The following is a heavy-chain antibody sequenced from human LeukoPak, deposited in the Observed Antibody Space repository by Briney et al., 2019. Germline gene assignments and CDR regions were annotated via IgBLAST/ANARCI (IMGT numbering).Heavy chain of an antibody. V-gene: IGHV4-59*01. CDR1: GGSISSYY. D-gene: IGHD4-17*01. J-gene: IGHJ5*02. CDR2: IYYSGST. CDR3: ARAGGYDYGDYNWFDP. Sequence: SETLSLTCTVSGGSISSYYWSWIRQPPGKGLEWIGYIYYSGSTNYNPSLKSRVTISVDTSKNQFSLKLSSVTAADTAVYYCARAGGYDYGDYNWFDPWGQGTLVTVSS.